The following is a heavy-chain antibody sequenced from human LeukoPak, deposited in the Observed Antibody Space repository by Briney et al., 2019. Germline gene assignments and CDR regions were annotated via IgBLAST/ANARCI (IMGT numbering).Heavy chain of an antibody. D-gene: IGHD4-17*01. Sequence: PGGSLRLSCAASGFTFNNYAMNWVRQAPGKGLEWVSSISGGGETTYYADSAKGRFTISRDNFHNTLYLQMNSLRAEDTAVYYCARDYADYVGYFFFDYWGQGTLVTVSS. CDR3: ARDYADYVGYFFFDY. V-gene: IGHV3-23*01. CDR1: GFTFNNYA. CDR2: ISGGGETT. J-gene: IGHJ4*02.